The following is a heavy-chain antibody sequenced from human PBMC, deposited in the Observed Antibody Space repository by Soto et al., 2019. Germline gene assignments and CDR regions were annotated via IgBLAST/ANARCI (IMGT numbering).Heavy chain of an antibody. CDR3: AKDYCSGGSCYSDY. Sequence: SLRLSCAASGFTFSSYGMHWVRQAPGKGLEWVAVISYDGSNKYYADSVKGRFTIPRDNSKNTLYLQMNSLRAEDTAVYYCAKDYCSGGSCYSDYWGQGTLVTVSS. CDR1: GFTFSSYG. J-gene: IGHJ4*02. D-gene: IGHD2-15*01. CDR2: ISYDGSNK. V-gene: IGHV3-30*18.